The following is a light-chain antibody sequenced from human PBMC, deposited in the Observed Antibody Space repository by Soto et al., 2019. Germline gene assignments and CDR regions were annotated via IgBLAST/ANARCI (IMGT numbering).Light chain of an antibody. CDR1: QSFSNF. J-gene: IGKJ4*01. CDR2: GAS. CDR3: QKSYSVAPLT. V-gene: IGKV1-39*01. Sequence: DIQMTQSPSSLAASVGDRVTITCRASQSFSNFVNWYQQIPGKAPKLLIYGASTVQSGVPSRFSGSGSGTDLTHTISSLQPEDFATYNCQKSYSVAPLTFGGGTKVEIK.